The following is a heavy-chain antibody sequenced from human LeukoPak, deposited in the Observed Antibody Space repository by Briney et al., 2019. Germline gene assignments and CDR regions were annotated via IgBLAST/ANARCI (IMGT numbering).Heavy chain of an antibody. Sequence: KPSETLSLTCAVYGGSFSGYYWSWIRQPAGKGLEWIGRIYTSGSTNYNPSLKSRVTMSVDTSKNQFSLKLSSVTAADTAVYYCARDNRYYDILTGYQDDAFDIWGQGTMVTVSS. D-gene: IGHD3-9*01. J-gene: IGHJ3*02. CDR1: GGSFSGYY. CDR3: ARDNRYYDILTGYQDDAFDI. CDR2: IYTSGST. V-gene: IGHV4-4*07.